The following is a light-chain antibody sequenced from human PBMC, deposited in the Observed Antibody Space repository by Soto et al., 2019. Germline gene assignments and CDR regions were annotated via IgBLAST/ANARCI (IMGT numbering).Light chain of an antibody. CDR1: NIGNKR. V-gene: IGLV3-21*02. CDR2: DDS. J-gene: IGLJ1*01. Sequence: SYDLTQPPSVSVAPGQTARITCGGNNIGNKRVHWYQQKPGQAPVLVVYDDSDRPSGMPERFSGSNSGNTATLSISRVEAGDEADYYCQVWDSNSVYVFGTGTKVTV. CDR3: QVWDSNSVYV.